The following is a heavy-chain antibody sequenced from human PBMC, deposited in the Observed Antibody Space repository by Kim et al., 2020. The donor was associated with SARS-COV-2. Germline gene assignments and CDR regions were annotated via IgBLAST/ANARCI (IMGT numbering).Heavy chain of an antibody. CDR2: FSRSGDYI. D-gene: IGHD3-22*01. J-gene: IGHJ6*01. CDR3: AREHSSPYYFFYGMDV. Sequence: GGSLRLSCMGSGFTFKNYSINWVRQAPGRGLEWVSSFSRSGDYIYYADSVKGRFTVSRDNTKNSLYLQMNRLRAEDTAVYYCAREHSSPYYFFYGMDVWG. V-gene: IGHV3-21*01. CDR1: GFTFKNYS.